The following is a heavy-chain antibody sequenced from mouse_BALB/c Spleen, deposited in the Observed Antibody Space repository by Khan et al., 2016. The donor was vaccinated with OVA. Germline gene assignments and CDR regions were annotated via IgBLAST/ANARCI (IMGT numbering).Heavy chain of an antibody. CDR3: VSVFFGCFDY. J-gene: IGHJ2*01. CDR1: GFTFSSYA. Sequence: EVELVESGGGLVKPGGSLKVSCAASGFTFSSYAMSWVRQTPEKRLEWVATISSGGSLTYYPDSVQGRFTISRDNGTNTLYLLMSSLGSEDTAMYYCVSVFFGCFDYWGQGTTLPVSS. CDR2: ISSGGSLT. D-gene: IGHD3-3*01. V-gene: IGHV5-9-3*01.